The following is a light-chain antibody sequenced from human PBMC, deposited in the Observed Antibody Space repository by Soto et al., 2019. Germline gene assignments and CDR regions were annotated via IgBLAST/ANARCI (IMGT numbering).Light chain of an antibody. CDR2: GAS. CDR3: QQYGGSPRT. V-gene: IGKV3-20*01. CDR1: QSIGGNF. Sequence: EIVLTQSPGTLSLSPGEGATLSCRASQSIGGNFLAWYQQRRGQAPRLLIHGASNRATGIPDRFSGSGSGTDLTLTITRLEPEDFAVYYCQQYGGSPRTFGQGTKVEVK. J-gene: IGKJ1*01.